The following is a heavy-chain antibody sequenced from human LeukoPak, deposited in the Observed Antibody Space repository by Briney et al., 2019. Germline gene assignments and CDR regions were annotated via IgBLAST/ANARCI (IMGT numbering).Heavy chain of an antibody. CDR1: GFTFSSYG. CDR3: ARDRNYFDY. CDR2: IGSDGRNT. V-gene: IGHV3-33*01. J-gene: IGHJ4*02. Sequence: GGSLRLSCAASGFTFSSYGIHWVRQAPGKGLEWVAVIGSDGRNTFYADSVTGRFTISRDNSKNTLYLQMNSLRAEDTAVYYCARDRNYFDYWGQGTLVTVSS.